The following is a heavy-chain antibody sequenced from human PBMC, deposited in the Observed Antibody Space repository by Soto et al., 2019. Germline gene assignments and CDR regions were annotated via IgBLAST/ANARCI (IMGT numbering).Heavy chain of an antibody. CDR1: GFTFSSYA. D-gene: IGHD6-19*01. CDR3: AREGQWLALYAFDI. Sequence: PGGSLRLSCAASGFTFSSYAMHWVRQAPGKGLEWVAVISYDGSNKYYADSVKGRFTISRDNSKNTLYLQMNSLRAEDTAVYYCAREGQWLALYAFDIWGQGTMVTVS. V-gene: IGHV3-30-3*01. J-gene: IGHJ3*02. CDR2: ISYDGSNK.